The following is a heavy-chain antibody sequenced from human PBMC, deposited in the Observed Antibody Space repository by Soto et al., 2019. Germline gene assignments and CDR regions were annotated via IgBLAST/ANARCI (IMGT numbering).Heavy chain of an antibody. CDR1: EFSFSTYV. Sequence: DVQLLESGGGLVQPGGSLRLSCAASEFSFSTYVMMWVRQAPGKGLEWVSAISGSGSSTYYADSVRGRFTISRDNSKNMLSLHMNSLRVEDAAVYYCAERVTGCAFALGSWGQGTHVTVSS. V-gene: IGHV3-23*01. CDR2: ISGSGSST. D-gene: IGHD3-9*01. CDR3: AERVTGCAFALGS. J-gene: IGHJ5*02.